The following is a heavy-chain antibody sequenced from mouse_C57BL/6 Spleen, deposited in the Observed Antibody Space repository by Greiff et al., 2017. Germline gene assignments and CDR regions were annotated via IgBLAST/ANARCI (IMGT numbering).Heavy chain of an antibody. J-gene: IGHJ3*01. V-gene: IGHV1-22*01. Sequence: EVMLVESGPELVKPGASVKMSCKASGYTFTDYNMHWVKQSHGKSLEWIGYINPNNGGTSYNQKFKGKATLTVNKSSSTAYMELRSLTSEDSAVYYCARDSNWGFAYWGQGTLVTVSA. CDR3: ARDSNWGFAY. CDR1: GYTFTDYN. D-gene: IGHD4-1*01. CDR2: INPNNGGT.